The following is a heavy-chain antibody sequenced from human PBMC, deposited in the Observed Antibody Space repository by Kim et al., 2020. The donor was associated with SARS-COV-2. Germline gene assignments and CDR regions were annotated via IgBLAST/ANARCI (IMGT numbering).Heavy chain of an antibody. CDR1: GFTFSGSA. D-gene: IGHD2-2*01. V-gene: IGHV3-73*01. CDR3: TIHPRYCRSTSCSE. Sequence: GGSLRLSCAASGFTFSGSAMHWVRQASGKGLEWVGRIRSKANSYATAYAASVKGRFTISRDDSKNTAFLQMNSLKSEDTAVYYCTIHPRYCRSTSCSEWGQGTLVTVSS. J-gene: IGHJ4*02. CDR2: IRSKANSYAT.